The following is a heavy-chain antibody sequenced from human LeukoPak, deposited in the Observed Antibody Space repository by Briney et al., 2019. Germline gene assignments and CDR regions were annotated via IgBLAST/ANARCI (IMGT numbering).Heavy chain of an antibody. CDR2: INHSGST. Sequence: KASETLSLTCTVSGGSISGSSYYWSWIRQPPGKGLEWIGEINHSGSTNYNPSLKSRVTISVDTSKNQFSLKLSSVTAADTAVYYCARGRLSSGWPLNRYFDYWGQGTLVTVSS. CDR1: GGSISGSSYY. V-gene: IGHV4-39*07. CDR3: ARGRLSSGWPLNRYFDY. D-gene: IGHD6-19*01. J-gene: IGHJ4*02.